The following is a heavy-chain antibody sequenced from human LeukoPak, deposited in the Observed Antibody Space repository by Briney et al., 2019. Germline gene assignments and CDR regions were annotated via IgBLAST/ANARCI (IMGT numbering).Heavy chain of an antibody. V-gene: IGHV1-69*05. CDR1: GGTFSSYA. D-gene: IGHD3-16*01. CDR2: IIPIFGTA. Sequence: ASVKVPCKASGGTFSSYAISWVRQAPGQGLEWMGGIIPIFGTANYAQKFQGRVTITTDESTSTAYMELSSLRSEDTAVYYCARAGLRRLTNWFDPWGQGTLVTVSS. J-gene: IGHJ5*02. CDR3: ARAGLRRLTNWFDP.